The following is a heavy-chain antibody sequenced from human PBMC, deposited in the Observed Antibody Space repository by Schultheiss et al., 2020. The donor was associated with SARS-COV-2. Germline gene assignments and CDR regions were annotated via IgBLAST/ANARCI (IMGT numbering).Heavy chain of an antibody. Sequence: SETLSLTCTVSGGSISSYYWSWIRQPPGKGLEWIGYIYYSGSTYYNPSLKSRVTISVDTSKNQFSLKLSSVTAADTAVYYCARVGEGGSYRKQIYWYFDLWGRGTLVTVSS. D-gene: IGHD1-26*01. CDR3: ARVGEGGSYRKQIYWYFDL. V-gene: IGHV4-59*01. CDR1: GGSISSYY. J-gene: IGHJ2*01. CDR2: IYYSGST.